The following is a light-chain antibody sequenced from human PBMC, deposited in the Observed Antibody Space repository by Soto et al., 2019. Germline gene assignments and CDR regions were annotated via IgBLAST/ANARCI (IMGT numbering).Light chain of an antibody. Sequence: AIQMTQSPSSLSASVGDRVTITCRASQGIRNDFDWFQQKPGKAPQLLIYAASNFQSGVPARFSGSGSGTDFTLTISSLQPEDFATYYCLQKYFSPFTFGHGTKVDIK. CDR2: AAS. J-gene: IGKJ3*01. CDR3: LQKYFSPFT. CDR1: QGIRND. V-gene: IGKV1-6*01.